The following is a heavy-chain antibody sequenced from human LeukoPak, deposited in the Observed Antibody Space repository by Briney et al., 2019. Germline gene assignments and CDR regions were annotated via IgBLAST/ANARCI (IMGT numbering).Heavy chain of an antibody. D-gene: IGHD6-13*01. CDR3: ARGGIAAAGIPLNWFDT. CDR1: GYTFTSYY. V-gene: IGHV1-46*01. J-gene: IGHJ5*02. CDR2: INPSGGST. Sequence: GASVKVSCKASGYTFTSYYMHWVRQAPGQGLEWMGVINPSGGSTSYAQKFQGRVTMTRDTSTSTVYMELSSLRSEDTAVYYCARGGIAAAGIPLNWFDTWGQGTLVTVSS.